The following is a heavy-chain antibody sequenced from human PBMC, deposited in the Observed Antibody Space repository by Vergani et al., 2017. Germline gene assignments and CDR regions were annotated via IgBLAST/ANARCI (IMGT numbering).Heavy chain of an antibody. CDR3: ARGSCLGCSCYKPLLDC. Sequence: QVQLQESGPGLVKPSQTLSLTCTVSGGSINSHNYYRSWIRQPAGKGLEWIGRIHASGSTNYNPSLKSRVTMSEDTSKNQLSLNLTSVTAADTAVYFCARGSCLGCSCYKPLLDCCGQGILVTVSS. J-gene: IGHJ4*02. CDR2: IHASGST. V-gene: IGHV4-61*02. D-gene: IGHD3-22*01. CDR1: GGSINSHNYY.